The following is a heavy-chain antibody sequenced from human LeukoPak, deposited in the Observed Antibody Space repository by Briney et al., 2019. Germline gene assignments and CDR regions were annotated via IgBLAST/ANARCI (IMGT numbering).Heavy chain of an antibody. CDR3: AKGGNGDYIDY. CDR1: TFTFKRYA. J-gene: IGHJ4*02. D-gene: IGHD4-17*01. CDR2: ITGSGGTT. V-gene: IGHV3-23*01. Sequence: GGSLRLSCAASTFTFKRYAMSWVRQAPGKGLEWVSAITGSGGTTYYADSVKGRFTIYRDNSKNTLYLQMISLRADDTAVYFCAKGGNGDYIDYWGQGTLVTVSS.